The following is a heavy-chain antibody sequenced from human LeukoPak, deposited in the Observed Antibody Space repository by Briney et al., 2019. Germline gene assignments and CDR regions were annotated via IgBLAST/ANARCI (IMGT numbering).Heavy chain of an antibody. CDR2: FSAYNGNT. CDR3: ARVGFWSGYYRVSVGPDY. Sequence: GASVKVSCKASGYTFTSYGISWVRQAPGQGLEWMGCFSAYNGNTKYAQKLQGRVTMTTDTPTGTAYMELRSLRSDDTAVYYCARVGFWSGYYRVSVGPDYWGQGTLVTVSS. V-gene: IGHV1-18*04. J-gene: IGHJ4*02. CDR1: GYTFTSYG. D-gene: IGHD3-3*01.